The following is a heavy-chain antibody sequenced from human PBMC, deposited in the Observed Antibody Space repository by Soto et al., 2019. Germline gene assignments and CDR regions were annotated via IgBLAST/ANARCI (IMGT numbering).Heavy chain of an antibody. Sequence: LSLTRAVSGYSISSGYYWVWIRQPPGKGLEWIGSMYHSGNTYYNPSLKSRVTISVDTSKNQFSLKLSSVTAADTAVYYCARSSPRGVFDPWGQGTLVTVSS. J-gene: IGHJ5*02. CDR3: ARSSPRGVFDP. V-gene: IGHV4-38-2*01. CDR2: MYHSGNT. CDR1: GYSISSGYY. D-gene: IGHD6-6*01.